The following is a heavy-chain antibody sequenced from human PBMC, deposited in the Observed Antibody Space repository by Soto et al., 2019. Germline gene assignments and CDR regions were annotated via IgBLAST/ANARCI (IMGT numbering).Heavy chain of an antibody. V-gene: IGHV1-69*01. Sequence: QVQLVQSGAEVKKPASSVKVSCKASGGTFNNYPITWVRQAPGEGLEWRGGSIPIFVTANYAQNFQGRVTISVDESTSTAYMELSSLRSEDTAVYYCARGRGYSGDDHYYYFDMDVWGQGTTVTVSS. CDR2: SIPIFVTA. D-gene: IGHD5-12*01. CDR3: ARGRGYSGDDHYYYFDMDV. CDR1: GGTFNNYP. J-gene: IGHJ6*02.